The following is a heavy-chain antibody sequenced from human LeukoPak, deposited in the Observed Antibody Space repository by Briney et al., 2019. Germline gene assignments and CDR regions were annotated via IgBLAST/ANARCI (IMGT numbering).Heavy chain of an antibody. Sequence: GGSLRLSCAASGFTFSSYGMHWVRQAPGKGLEWVAVIWYDGSNKYYADSVKGRFTISRDNSKNTLYLQMNSLRAEDTAVYYCAKGTVTYYYMDVWGKGTMVTVSS. CDR2: IWYDGSNK. V-gene: IGHV3-33*06. CDR3: AKGTVTYYYMDV. D-gene: IGHD4-11*01. J-gene: IGHJ6*03. CDR1: GFTFSSYG.